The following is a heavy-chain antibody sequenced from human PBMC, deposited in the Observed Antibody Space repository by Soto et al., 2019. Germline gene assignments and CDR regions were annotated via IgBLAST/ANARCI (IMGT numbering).Heavy chain of an antibody. CDR2: IYYSGST. CDR3: ASFVPRLSDIVVVVAATPIGYMDV. CDR1: GGSISSYY. V-gene: IGHV4-59*01. J-gene: IGHJ6*03. Sequence: SETLSLTCTVSGGSISSYYWSWIRQPPGKGLEWIGYIYYSGSTNYNPSLKSRVTISVDTSKNQFSLKLSSVTAADTALYYCASFVPRLSDIVVVVAATPIGYMDVWGKGTTVTVSS. D-gene: IGHD2-15*01.